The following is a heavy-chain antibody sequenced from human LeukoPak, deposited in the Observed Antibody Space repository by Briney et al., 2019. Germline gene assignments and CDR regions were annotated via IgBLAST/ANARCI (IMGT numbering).Heavy chain of an antibody. J-gene: IGHJ4*02. CDR2: IYYSGST. V-gene: IGHV4-59*01. CDR3: ASVTMVRGVIS. D-gene: IGHD3-10*01. CDR1: GGSISSYY. Sequence: SETLFLTCTVSGGSISSYYWSWIRQPPGKGLEWIGYIYYSGSTNYNPSLKSRVTISVDTSKNQFSLKLSSVTAADTAVYYCASVTMVRGVISWGQGTLVTVSS.